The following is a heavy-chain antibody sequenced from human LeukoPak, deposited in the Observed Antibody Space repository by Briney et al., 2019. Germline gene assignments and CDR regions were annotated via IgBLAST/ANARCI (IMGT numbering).Heavy chain of an antibody. V-gene: IGHV3-21*01. CDR1: GFTFSSYS. CDR3: AASLPWYSSSWFVIDY. CDR2: ISSSSSYI. Sequence: GGSLRLSCAASGFTFSSYSMNWVRQATGKGLEWVSSISSSSSYIYYADSVKGRFTISRDNAKNSLYLQMNSLRAEDTAVYYCAASLPWYSSSWFVIDYWGQGTLVTVSS. J-gene: IGHJ4*02. D-gene: IGHD6-13*01.